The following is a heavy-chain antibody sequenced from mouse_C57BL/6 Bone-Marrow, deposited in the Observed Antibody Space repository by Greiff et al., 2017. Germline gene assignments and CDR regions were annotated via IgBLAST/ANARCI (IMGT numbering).Heavy chain of an antibody. V-gene: IGHV5-4*03. CDR3: ARVQDSFFLRACFDY. CDR1: GFTFSSYA. Sequence: EVKLMESGGGLVKPGGSLKLSCAASGFTFSSYAMSWVRQTPEKRQEWVATISDGGSYTNYPDNVKGRFTISRDKAKNNLYLQMSHLKSEDTAMYYCARVQDSFFLRACFDYWGQGTTLTVSS. CDR2: ISDGGSYT. D-gene: IGHD1-1*01. J-gene: IGHJ2*01.